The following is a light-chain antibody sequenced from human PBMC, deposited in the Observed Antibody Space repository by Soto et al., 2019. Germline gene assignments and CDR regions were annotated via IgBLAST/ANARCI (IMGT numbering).Light chain of an antibody. J-gene: IGLJ2*01. CDR3: SSYAGNNNVL. V-gene: IGLV2-8*01. Sequence: QSVLTQPPSASGSPGQSVTISCTGTSSDVGGYNSVSWYQQHPGKAPKLMTYEVNKRPSGVPDRFSGSKSGNTASLTVSGLQAEDEADYYCSSYAGNNNVLFGGGTKLTVL. CDR1: SSDVGGYNS. CDR2: EVN.